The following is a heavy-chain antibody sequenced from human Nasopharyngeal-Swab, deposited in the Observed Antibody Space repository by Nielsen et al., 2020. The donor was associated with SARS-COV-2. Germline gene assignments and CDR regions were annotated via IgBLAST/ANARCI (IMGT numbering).Heavy chain of an antibody. CDR1: GFTFSSYG. CDR2: ISYDGSNK. V-gene: IGHV3-30*03. CDR3: ARALLWFGESILDDASDI. J-gene: IGHJ3*02. D-gene: IGHD3-10*01. Sequence: GESLKISCAASGFTFSSYGMHWVRQAPGKGLEWVAVISYDGSNKYYADSVKGRFTISRDNSKNTLYLQMHSLRAEDTAVYYCARALLWFGESILDDASDIWGQGTMVTVSS.